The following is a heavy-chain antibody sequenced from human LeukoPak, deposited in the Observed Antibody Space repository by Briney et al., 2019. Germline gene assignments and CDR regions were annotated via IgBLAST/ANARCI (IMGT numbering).Heavy chain of an antibody. CDR1: GFTFSSYS. CDR2: ISSSSSYI. J-gene: IGHJ4*02. Sequence: GGSLRLSCAASGFTFSSYSMNWVRQAPGKGLEWVSSISSSSSYIYYADSVKGRFTISRDSAKNSLYLQMNSLRAEDTAVYYCARDLVMYSSGNWGQGTLVTVSS. D-gene: IGHD6-19*01. CDR3: ARDLVMYSSGN. V-gene: IGHV3-21*01.